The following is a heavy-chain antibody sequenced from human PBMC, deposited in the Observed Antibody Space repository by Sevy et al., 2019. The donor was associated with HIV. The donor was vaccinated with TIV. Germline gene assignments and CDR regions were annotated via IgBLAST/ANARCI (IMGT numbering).Heavy chain of an antibody. CDR2: INQDGSAT. CDR1: GFTFSSFW. V-gene: IGHV3-7*04. Sequence: GGSLRLSCAASGFTFSSFWMSWVCQAPGKGLEWVANINQDGSATHYVDSVKGRFTVSRDNAKNSLYLQMNSLRAEDTAVYYCARGPNDYAGVGDYWGQGTLVTVSS. CDR3: ARGPNDYAGVGDY. D-gene: IGHD4-17*01. J-gene: IGHJ4*02.